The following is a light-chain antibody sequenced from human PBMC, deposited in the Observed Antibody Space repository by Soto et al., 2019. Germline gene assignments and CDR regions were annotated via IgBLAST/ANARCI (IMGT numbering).Light chain of an antibody. J-gene: IGKJ1*01. V-gene: IGKV3-15*01. CDR3: QQYNNWPPGP. CDR1: QRVSSN. CDR2: GAS. Sequence: EIVMTQSPATLSVSPGERATLSCRASQRVSSNLAWYQQKPGQAPRLLIYGASTRATGIPARFSVSGSGTEFTRTISSLQSEDFAVYYGQQYNNWPPGPFGQGTKVEIK.